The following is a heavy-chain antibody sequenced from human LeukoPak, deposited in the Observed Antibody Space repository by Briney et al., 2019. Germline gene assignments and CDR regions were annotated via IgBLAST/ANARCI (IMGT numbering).Heavy chain of an antibody. V-gene: IGHV3-48*03. Sequence: PGGSLRLSCAASGFIFSTYEMTWVRQAPGKGLEWVSYITSRGTNIYYADSVKGRFTISRDNTKNSLYLQMNSLRAEDTAVYYCARGGSVSYYFDYWGQGALVTVSS. D-gene: IGHD1-26*01. CDR3: ARGGSVSYYFDY. J-gene: IGHJ4*02. CDR1: GFIFSTYE. CDR2: ITSRGTNI.